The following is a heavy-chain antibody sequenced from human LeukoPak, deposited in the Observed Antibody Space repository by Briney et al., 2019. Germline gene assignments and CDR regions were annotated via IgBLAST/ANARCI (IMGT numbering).Heavy chain of an antibody. CDR2: MASDGGST. V-gene: IGHV3-74*01. CDR1: GFTFSSYW. Sequence: PGGSLRLSCAASGFTFSSYWMNWVRQAPGKGLVWVSRMASDGGSTTYADSVKGRFSISRDNAKNTLYLQMNSLRVEDTAVYYCARGRPHGNDYWGQGTLVTVSS. J-gene: IGHJ4*02. CDR3: ARGRPHGNDY. D-gene: IGHD4-23*01.